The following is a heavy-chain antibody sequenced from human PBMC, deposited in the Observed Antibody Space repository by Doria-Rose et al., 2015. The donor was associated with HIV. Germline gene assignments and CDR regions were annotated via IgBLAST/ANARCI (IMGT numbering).Heavy chain of an antibody. Sequence: QVQLVQSGAEVKKPGASVKVSCKASGYTFTSYYMHWVRQAPGQGPEWMGIINPSGGNTSYAQKFQDRLTTTRDTSTSTVHMELNSLRSEDTAVYYCATNIAVAGTDYWGQGTLVTVSS. D-gene: IGHD6-19*01. CDR2: INPSGGNT. CDR3: ATNIAVAGTDY. J-gene: IGHJ4*02. CDR1: GYTFTSYY. V-gene: IGHV1-46*01.